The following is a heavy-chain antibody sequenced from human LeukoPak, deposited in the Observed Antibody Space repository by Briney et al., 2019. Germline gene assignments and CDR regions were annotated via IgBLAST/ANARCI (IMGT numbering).Heavy chain of an antibody. J-gene: IGHJ6*04. CDR3: AKDAPPSYYYDSSGYWGFLVGV. V-gene: IGHV3-23*01. CDR2: ISGSGGST. Sequence: GGSLRLSCAASGFTFSSYAMSWVRQAPRKGLEWVSAISGSGGSTYYADSVKGRFTISRDNSKNTLYLQMNSLRAEDTAVYYCAKDAPPSYYYDSSGYWGFLVGVWGKGTTVTVSS. CDR1: GFTFSSYA. D-gene: IGHD3-22*01.